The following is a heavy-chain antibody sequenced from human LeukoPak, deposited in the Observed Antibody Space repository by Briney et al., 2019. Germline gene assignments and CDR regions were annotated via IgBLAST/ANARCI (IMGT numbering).Heavy chain of an antibody. CDR1: GGSIISNY. V-gene: IGHV4-59*01. D-gene: IGHD3-16*01. CDR3: ARETSQKGAHYMDV. Sequence: PSETLSLTCSVSGGSIISNYWSWIRQPPGKGLEWIGYIYYMGSTNYNPSLKSRVTISVDTSKNQFSLRLNSVTAADTAMYYCARETSQKGAHYMDVWGKGTTVTISS. CDR2: IYYMGST. J-gene: IGHJ6*03.